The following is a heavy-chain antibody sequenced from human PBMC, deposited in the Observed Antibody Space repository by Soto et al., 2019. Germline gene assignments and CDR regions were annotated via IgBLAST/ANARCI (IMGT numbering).Heavy chain of an antibody. J-gene: IGHJ4*02. V-gene: IGHV3-33*01. Sequence: QVQLVESGGGVVQPGRSLRLSCAASGFTFSSFAMHWVRQAPGKGLEWVAFIWYDGSNTHYADSVKGRFTISRDNSNNTLYLQMNSLRADDTAVYYCARDPPDYYETSGYFDFDYWGQGTLVTVSS. CDR3: ARDPPDYYETSGYFDFDY. CDR2: IWYDGSNT. D-gene: IGHD3-22*01. CDR1: GFTFSSFA.